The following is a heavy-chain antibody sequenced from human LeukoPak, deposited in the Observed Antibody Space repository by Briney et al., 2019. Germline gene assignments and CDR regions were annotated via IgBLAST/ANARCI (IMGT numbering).Heavy chain of an antibody. Sequence: PSETLSLTCTVSGGSISSGSYYWTWIRQPPGKGLEWIGYIYYSGSTYYNPSLKSRVIISVDTSKNQFSLKLSSVTAADTAVYYCARDLGSGYYIDYWGQGTLVTVSS. J-gene: IGHJ4*02. CDR3: ARDLGSGYYIDY. V-gene: IGHV4-30-4*08. D-gene: IGHD3-22*01. CDR1: GGSISSGSYY. CDR2: IYYSGST.